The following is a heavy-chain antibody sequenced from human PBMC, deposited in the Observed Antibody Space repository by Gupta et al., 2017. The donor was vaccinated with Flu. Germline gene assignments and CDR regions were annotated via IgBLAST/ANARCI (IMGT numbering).Heavy chain of an antibody. Sequence: QVQLVQSGAEVKRSGSSVKVSCKASGDTFSTYTFTWVRQAPGQGLEWLGGILPVIGAADYAQALQGRVTITADDSTSTVYMELRSLRSDDTAVYYCARLSPCGGDCYYCHHWGQGTLVTVSS. CDR3: ARLSPCGGDCYYCHH. J-gene: IGHJ1*01. CDR1: GDTFSTYT. V-gene: IGHV1-69*01. CDR2: ILPVIGAA. D-gene: IGHD2-21*02.